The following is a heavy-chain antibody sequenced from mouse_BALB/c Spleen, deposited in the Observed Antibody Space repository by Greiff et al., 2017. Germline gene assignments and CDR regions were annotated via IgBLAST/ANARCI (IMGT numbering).Heavy chain of an antibody. CDR2: ISSGSSTI. D-gene: IGHD4-1*01. V-gene: IGHV5-17*02. Sequence: EVKLMESGGGLVQPGGSRKLSCAASGFTFSSFGMHWVRQAPEKGLEWVAYISSGSSTIYYADTVKGRFTISRDNPKNTLFLQMTSLRSEDTAMYYCARRNWDVYAMDYWGQGTSVTVSS. J-gene: IGHJ4*01. CDR1: GFTFSSFG. CDR3: ARRNWDVYAMDY.